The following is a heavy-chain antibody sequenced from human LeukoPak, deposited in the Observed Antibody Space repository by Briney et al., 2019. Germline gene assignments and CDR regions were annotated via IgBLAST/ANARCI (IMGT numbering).Heavy chain of an antibody. Sequence: GGSLRLSCAASGFTCSSYWMTGVRQAPGGGLEGVVNIKQDGSDNYYVASVRGRFIISRENAKYSRYLQMNRLRTEDTAVYYWARDWGLTGYYIWGQGTLVTVSS. CDR1: GFTCSSYW. CDR2: IKQDGSDN. D-gene: IGHD3-9*01. J-gene: IGHJ4*02. CDR3: ARDWGLTGYYI. V-gene: IGHV3-7*01.